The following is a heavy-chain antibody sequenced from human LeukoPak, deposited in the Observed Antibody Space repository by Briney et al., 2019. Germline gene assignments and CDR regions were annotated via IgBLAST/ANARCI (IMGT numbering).Heavy chain of an antibody. CDR1: GLTFSTTW. Sequence: GGSLRLSCTASGLTFSTTWFHWVRQDPVKGLVWLPRINSDGSSTIYADFVKGRFTISRDNAKNTVSLEMNSLRAEDTAVYYCASSIGVVPKGYWGQGTRVTVTS. V-gene: IGHV3-74*01. CDR3: ASSIGVVPKGY. D-gene: IGHD3-22*01. CDR2: INSDGSST. J-gene: IGHJ4*02.